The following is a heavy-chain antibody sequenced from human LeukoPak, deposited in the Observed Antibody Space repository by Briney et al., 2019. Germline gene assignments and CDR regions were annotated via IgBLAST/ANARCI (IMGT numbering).Heavy chain of an antibody. CDR2: IYSGGKT. CDR1: GFTVSSNY. J-gene: IGHJ4*02. D-gene: IGHD3-10*01. V-gene: IGHV3-53*01. Sequence: GGSLRLSCAASGFTVSSNYMTWVRQAPGKGLEWVSLIYSGGKTYYADSVKGRFTISRDNSKNTLYLQMNSLKAEDTAVYYCAGSSHLGFVELFGALDYWGQGTLVTVSS. CDR3: AGSSHLGFVELFGALDY.